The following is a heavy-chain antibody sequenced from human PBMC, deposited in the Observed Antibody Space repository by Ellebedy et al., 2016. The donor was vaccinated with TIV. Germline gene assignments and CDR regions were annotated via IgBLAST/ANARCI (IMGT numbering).Heavy chain of an antibody. CDR1: GFTFGDYA. CDR2: IRSKAYGGTT. Sequence: GESLKISCTASGFTFGDYAMSWFRQAPGKGLEWVGFIRSKAYGGTTEYAASVKGRFTISRDDSKSIAYLQMNSLKTEDTAVYYCTREGVYSRGQWLVLDYYYYYGMDVWGQGTTVTVSS. D-gene: IGHD6-19*01. V-gene: IGHV3-49*03. J-gene: IGHJ6*02. CDR3: TREGVYSRGQWLVLDYYYYYGMDV.